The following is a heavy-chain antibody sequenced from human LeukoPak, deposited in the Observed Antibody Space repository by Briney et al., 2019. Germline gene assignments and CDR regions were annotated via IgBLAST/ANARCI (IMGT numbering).Heavy chain of an antibody. CDR1: GFTFSRHA. CDR3: ARDRAWNYFDY. CDR2: ISNDGSRK. D-gene: IGHD3-3*01. Sequence: PGRSLRLSCAPSGFTFSRHAMHWVRQAPGKGLEWVAIISNDGSRKYYAYSVEGRFTISRDNSKNTLYLQMDSLRAEDTAVYYCARDRAWNYFDYWGQGTLVTVSS. J-gene: IGHJ4*02. V-gene: IGHV3-30*03.